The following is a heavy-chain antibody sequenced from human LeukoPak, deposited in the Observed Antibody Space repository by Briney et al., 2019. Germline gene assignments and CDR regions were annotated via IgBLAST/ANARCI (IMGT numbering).Heavy chain of an antibody. V-gene: IGHV4-34*01. Sequence: SETLSLTCAVYGGSFSGYYWSWIRQPPGKGLEWIGEINHNGSTNYNPSLKSRVTISVDTSKNQFSLQLNSVTPEDTAVYYCARTYQVTSYYYYMDVWGKGTTVTVSS. CDR2: INHNGST. CDR3: ARTYQVTSYYYYMDV. J-gene: IGHJ6*03. CDR1: GGSFSGYY. D-gene: IGHD2-2*01.